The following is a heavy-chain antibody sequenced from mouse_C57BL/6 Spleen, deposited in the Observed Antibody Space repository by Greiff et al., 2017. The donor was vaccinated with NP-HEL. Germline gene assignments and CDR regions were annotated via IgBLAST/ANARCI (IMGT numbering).Heavy chain of an antibody. J-gene: IGHJ2*01. D-gene: IGHD2-4*01. CDR1: GFTFSSYG. CDR2: ISSGGSYT. Sequence: EVMLVESGGDLVKPGGSLKLSCAASGFTFSSYGMSWVRQTPDKRLEWVATISSGGSYTYYPDSVMGRFTISRDNAKNTLYLQMSSLKSEDTAMYYCARQADYDEKGFDYWGQGTTLTVSS. V-gene: IGHV5-6*01. CDR3: ARQADYDEKGFDY.